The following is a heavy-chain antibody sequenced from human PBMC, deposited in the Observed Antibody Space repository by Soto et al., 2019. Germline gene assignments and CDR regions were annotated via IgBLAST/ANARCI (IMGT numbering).Heavy chain of an antibody. CDR3: ANSEETYHYGSGTYYFDY. V-gene: IGHV3-23*01. CDR2: ISGSGGST. CDR1: GFTFSSYA. Sequence: EVQLLESGGGLVQPGGSERLSCADSGFTFSSYAMSWVRQAPGKGLEWVSAISGSGGSTYYADSVKGRFTISRDNSMNTLYLQMNSLRAEDTAVYYCANSEETYHYGSGTYYFDYWGQGTLVTVSS. J-gene: IGHJ4*02. D-gene: IGHD3-10*01.